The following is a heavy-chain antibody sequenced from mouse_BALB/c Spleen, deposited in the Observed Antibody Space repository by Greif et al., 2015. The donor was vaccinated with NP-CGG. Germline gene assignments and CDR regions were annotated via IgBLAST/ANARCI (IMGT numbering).Heavy chain of an antibody. J-gene: IGHJ3*01. CDR1: GYTFTEYT. V-gene: IGHV1-26*01. Sequence: EVQLQQSGPELVKPGASVKISCKTSGYTFTEYTMHWVKQSHGKSLEWIGGINPNNGGTSYSQRFRGKATLTVDKSSSTAYMELRSLTSEYSPVYYCARGKNYYGSSYEAWFAYWGQGTLVTVSA. CDR2: INPNNGGT. CDR3: ARGKNYYGSSYEAWFAY. D-gene: IGHD1-1*01.